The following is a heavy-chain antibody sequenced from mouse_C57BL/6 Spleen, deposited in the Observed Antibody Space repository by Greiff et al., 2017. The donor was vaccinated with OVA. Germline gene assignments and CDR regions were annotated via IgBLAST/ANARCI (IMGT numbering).Heavy chain of an antibody. V-gene: IGHV1-47*01. D-gene: IGHD2-2*01. CDR3: ARSTMVTTNRYVDV. J-gene: IGHJ1*03. CDR2: FHPYTDDT. Sequence: VQLHQSGAELVKPGASVTMSCKASGYTFTTYPIAWMKQNHGKSLEWIGNFHPYTDDTQYNQKFKGKATLTVEKSSSTVYLELRRLTSDDSSVYYAARSTMVTTNRYVDVWGTGTTVTVSS. CDR1: GYTFTTYP.